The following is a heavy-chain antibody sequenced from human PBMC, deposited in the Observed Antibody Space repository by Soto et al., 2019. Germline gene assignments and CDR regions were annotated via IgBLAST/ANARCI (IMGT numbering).Heavy chain of an antibody. CDR2: ISETGRTI. CDR3: ARSLSAVGYYYYGMDV. CDR1: GFTFSSYE. J-gene: IGHJ6*02. Sequence: GGSLRLSCAASGFTFSSYEMNWVRQALGKGLEWVSFISETGRTIYYADSVKGRFTISRDNAENSLYLQMNSLRAEDTAVYYCARSLSAVGYYYYGMDVWGQGTTVTVSS. V-gene: IGHV3-48*03. D-gene: IGHD6-13*01.